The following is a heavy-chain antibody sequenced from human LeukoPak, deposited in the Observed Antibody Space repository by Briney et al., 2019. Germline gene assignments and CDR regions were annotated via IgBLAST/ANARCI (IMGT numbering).Heavy chain of an antibody. D-gene: IGHD3-22*01. CDR3: ARQRESYYDSSGSYYYFDY. CDR2: IYPGDSDT. CDR1: GYSFTSYW. Sequence: GESLKISCKGSGYSFTSYWIGWVRPMPGKGLEWMGIIYPGDSDTRYSPSFQGQVTISADKSISTAYLQWSSLKASDTAMYYCARQRESYYDSSGSYYYFDYWGQGTLVTVSS. J-gene: IGHJ4*02. V-gene: IGHV5-51*01.